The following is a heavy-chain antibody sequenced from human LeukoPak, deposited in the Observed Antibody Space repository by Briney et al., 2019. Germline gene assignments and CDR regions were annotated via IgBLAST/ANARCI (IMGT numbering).Heavy chain of an antibody. CDR2: INSDGSST. J-gene: IGHJ4*02. Sequence: GGSLRLSCAASGFTFSSYWMHWVRQAPGKGLVWVSRINSDGSSTSYADSVKGRFTISRDNSKNTLYLQMNSLRAEDTAVYYCAKALWFGELLSSNFDYWGQGTLVTVSS. CDR1: GFTFSSYW. V-gene: IGHV3-74*01. CDR3: AKALWFGELLSSNFDY. D-gene: IGHD3-10*01.